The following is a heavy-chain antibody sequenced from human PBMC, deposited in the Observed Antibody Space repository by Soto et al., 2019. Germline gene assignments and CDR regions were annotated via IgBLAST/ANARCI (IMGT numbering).Heavy chain of an antibody. V-gene: IGHV1-18*01. CDR3: ARDPDDYIWGWGAFDI. J-gene: IGHJ3*02. Sequence: ASVKVSCKASGGTFSSYAISWVRQAPGQGLEWMGGIIPIFGNTNYAQKLQGRVTMTTDTSTSTAYMELRSLRSDDTAVYYCARDPDDYIWGWGAFDIWGQGTMVTVSS. CDR1: GGTFSSYA. D-gene: IGHD3-16*01. CDR2: IIPIFGNT.